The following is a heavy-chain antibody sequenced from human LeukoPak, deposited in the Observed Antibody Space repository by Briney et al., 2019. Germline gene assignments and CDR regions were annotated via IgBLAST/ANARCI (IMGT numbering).Heavy chain of an antibody. CDR3: ARLNTVGANNY. J-gene: IGHJ4*02. D-gene: IGHD1-26*01. Sequence: SVKVSCKASGGTFSSYAISWVRQAPGQGLEWMGGIIPIFGTANYAQKFQGRVTITTDESTSTAYMELSRLRSDDTAVYYCARLNTVGANNYWGQGTLVTVSS. CDR2: IIPIFGTA. CDR1: GGTFSSYA. V-gene: IGHV1-69*05.